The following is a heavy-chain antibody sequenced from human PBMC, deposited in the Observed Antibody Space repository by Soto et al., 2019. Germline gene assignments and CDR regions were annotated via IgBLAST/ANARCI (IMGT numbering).Heavy chain of an antibody. CDR1: GYTFTGYY. D-gene: IGHD3-10*01. J-gene: IGHJ5*02. Sequence: QVQLVQSGAEVKKPGASVKVSCKASGYTFTGYYMHWVRQAPGQGLEWMGWINPNSGGTNYAQKFQGRVTMTRDTSIRTAYMELSRLRSDDTAVYYCARVSYYGSGTMNWFDPWGQGTLVTVSS. CDR2: INPNSGGT. CDR3: ARVSYYGSGTMNWFDP. V-gene: IGHV1-2*02.